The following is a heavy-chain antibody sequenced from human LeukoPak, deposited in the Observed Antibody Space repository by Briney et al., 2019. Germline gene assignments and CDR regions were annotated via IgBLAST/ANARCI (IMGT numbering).Heavy chain of an antibody. J-gene: IGHJ4*02. CDR2: ISYDGSNK. V-gene: IGHV3-30*19. CDR3: ARAPPIRIAAAGLTPYYFDY. CDR1: GFTFSSYG. Sequence: PGGSLRLSCAASGFTFSSYGMHWVRQAPGKGLEWVAVISYDGSNKYYADSVKGRFTISRDNSKNTLYLQMNSLRAEDTAVYYCARAPPIRIAAAGLTPYYFDYWGQGTLVTVSS. D-gene: IGHD6-13*01.